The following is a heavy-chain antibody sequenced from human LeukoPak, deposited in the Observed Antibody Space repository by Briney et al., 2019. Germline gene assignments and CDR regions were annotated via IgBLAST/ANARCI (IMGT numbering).Heavy chain of an antibody. J-gene: IGHJ4*02. Sequence: GGSLRPSCAASGFTVSSIDMGCVRQAPGKGLEWVSGISGSGGSIYYADSVKGRFSISREDSKNTLYLQMNSLRAEDTAVYYCATIGGSSGYYVPSDYWGQGTLVTVSS. CDR3: ATIGGSSGYYVPSDY. CDR1: GFTVSSID. CDR2: ISGSGGSI. D-gene: IGHD3-22*01. V-gene: IGHV3-23*01.